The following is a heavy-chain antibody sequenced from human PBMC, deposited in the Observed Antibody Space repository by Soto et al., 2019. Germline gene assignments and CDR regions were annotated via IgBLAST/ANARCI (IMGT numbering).Heavy chain of an antibody. J-gene: IGHJ6*03. Sequence: GGSLRLSCAASGFTFTSSAMSWVRQAPGKGLEWVSLISISGSDTYYADSVKGRFTISRDNSKNTLFLQMNNLRVGDTAIYYFLKDRPGVNGKANPCFFPLVWGKGTTDTVS. CDR1: GFTFTSSA. CDR3: LKDRPGVNGKANPCFFPLV. V-gene: IGHV3-23*01. CDR2: ISISGSDT. D-gene: IGHD1-26*01.